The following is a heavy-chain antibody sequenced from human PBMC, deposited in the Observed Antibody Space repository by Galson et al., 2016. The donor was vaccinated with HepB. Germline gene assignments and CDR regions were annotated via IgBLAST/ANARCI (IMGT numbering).Heavy chain of an antibody. J-gene: IGHJ4*02. CDR2: ISWDVSST. Sequence: SLRLSCAVCGFTFDDYAMHWVRQAPGKGLEWVSLISWDVSSTYYADSVKGRFTISKDNSKNSLYLQMNSLRIEDTALYYCAKDGVEQQLVPSSFDSWGQGTLVTVSS. V-gene: IGHV3-43D*03. CDR3: AKDGVEQQLVPSSFDS. CDR1: GFTFDDYA. D-gene: IGHD6-13*01.